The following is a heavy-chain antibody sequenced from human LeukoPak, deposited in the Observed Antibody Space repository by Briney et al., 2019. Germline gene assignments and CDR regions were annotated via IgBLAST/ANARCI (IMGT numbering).Heavy chain of an antibody. J-gene: IGHJ6*03. CDR3: ARVRGVVVPAATLRFMDV. CDR1: GGSFSGYY. D-gene: IGHD2-2*01. CDR2: INHSGST. V-gene: IGHV4-34*01. Sequence: SETLSLTCAVYGGSFSGYYWSWIRQPPGKGLEWIGEINHSGSTNYNPSLKSRVTISVDTSKNQFSLKLSSVTAADTAVYYCARVRGVVVPAATLRFMDVWGKGTTVTVSS.